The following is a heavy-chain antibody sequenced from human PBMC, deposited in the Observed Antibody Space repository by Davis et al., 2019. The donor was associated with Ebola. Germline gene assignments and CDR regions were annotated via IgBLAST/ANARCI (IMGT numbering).Heavy chain of an antibody. CDR1: GGSFSGYY. D-gene: IGHD3-3*01. CDR2: INHSGST. V-gene: IGHV4-34*01. J-gene: IGHJ6*02. CDR3: ARNHYDFWSGWINRFYYYYGMDV. Sequence: GSLRLSCAVYGGSFSGYYWSWIRQPPGKGLEWIGEINHSGSTNYNPSLKSRVTISVDTSKNQFSLKLSSVTAADTAVYYCARNHYDFWSGWINRFYYYYGMDVLGQGTTVTVSS.